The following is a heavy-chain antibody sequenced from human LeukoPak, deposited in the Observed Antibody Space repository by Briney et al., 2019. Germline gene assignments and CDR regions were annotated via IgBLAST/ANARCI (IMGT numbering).Heavy chain of an antibody. V-gene: IGHV3-30*03. Sequence: GRSLRLSCAASGFTFSSYGMHWVRQAPGKGLEGVAVISYDGSNKYYADSVKGRFTISRDNSKNTLYLQMNSLRAEDTAVYYCAGSWAYFDSWGQGTLVTVSS. J-gene: IGHJ4*02. CDR2: ISYDGSNK. CDR1: GFTFSSYG. CDR3: AGSWAYFDS. D-gene: IGHD6-13*01.